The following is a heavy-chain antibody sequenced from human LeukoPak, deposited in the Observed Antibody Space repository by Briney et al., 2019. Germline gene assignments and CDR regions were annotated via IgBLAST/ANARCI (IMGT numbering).Heavy chain of an antibody. Sequence: PGRSLRLSCAASGFTFSTYTMHWVRQAPGKGLDWVAFISNDGSKIYYADSVRGRFTISRDNSKNTLDLQMNSLRVEDTAVFYCARDRSDNWNPDYWGQGTLVTVSS. D-gene: IGHD1-20*01. CDR2: ISNDGSKI. CDR1: GFTFSTYT. V-gene: IGHV3-30-3*01. J-gene: IGHJ4*02. CDR3: ARDRSDNWNPDY.